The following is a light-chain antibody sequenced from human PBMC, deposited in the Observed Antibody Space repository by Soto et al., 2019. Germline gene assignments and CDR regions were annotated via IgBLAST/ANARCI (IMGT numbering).Light chain of an antibody. J-gene: IGKJ2*01. CDR1: HSITNW. V-gene: IGKV1-5*01. CDR3: KTYNKT. CDR2: DVS. Sequence: DIQVTHAPSARSPSIVGGGTITCRASHSITNWLAWYQQKPGKAPKVLIYDVSTLGSGVPSRFRGSGSGTQFTLTIRPLQPAAFDTYHCKTYNKTFGQGTKVDIK.